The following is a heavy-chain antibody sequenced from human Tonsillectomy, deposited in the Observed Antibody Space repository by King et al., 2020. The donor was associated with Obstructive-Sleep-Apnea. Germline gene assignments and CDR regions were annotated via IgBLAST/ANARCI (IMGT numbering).Heavy chain of an antibody. CDR3: AKDRDDSGVAGLNYFDN. Sequence: VQLVESGGGVVQPGRSLRLSCAASGFTFSNYGMHWVRQAPGKGLEWVALIRYDGSDKYYGDSVKGRFTISRDNSMNTLYLQMSSLRADDTAVFYCAKDRDDSGVAGLNYFDNWGQGTLVTVSS. V-gene: IGHV3-30*02. J-gene: IGHJ4*02. D-gene: IGHD4-17*01. CDR1: GFTFSNYG. CDR2: IRYDGSDK.